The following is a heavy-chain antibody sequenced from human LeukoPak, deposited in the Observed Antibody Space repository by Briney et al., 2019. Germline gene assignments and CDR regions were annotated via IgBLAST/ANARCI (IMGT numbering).Heavy chain of an antibody. CDR1: GGSISSSSYY. Sequence: SETLSLTCTVSGGSISSSSYYWGWIRQPPGKGLEWIGSIYYSGSTYYNPSLKSRVTISVDTSKNQFSLKLSSVTAADTAVYYCARLETYDRDAFDIWGQGTMVTVSS. CDR2: IYYSGST. V-gene: IGHV4-39*01. J-gene: IGHJ3*02. D-gene: IGHD3-22*01. CDR3: ARLETYDRDAFDI.